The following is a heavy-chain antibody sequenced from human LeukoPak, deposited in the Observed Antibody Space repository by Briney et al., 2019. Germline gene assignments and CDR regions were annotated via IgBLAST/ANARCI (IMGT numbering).Heavy chain of an antibody. Sequence: PGGSLRLSCAASGFTFSSYAMHWVRQAPGKGLEWVAVISYDGSNKYYADSVKGRFTISRDNAKNSLYLQMNSLRAEDTAVYYCARSGYSYEAVVTWNDYWGQGTLVTVSS. D-gene: IGHD5-18*01. J-gene: IGHJ4*02. V-gene: IGHV3-30*04. CDR2: ISYDGSNK. CDR3: ARSGYSYEAVVTWNDY. CDR1: GFTFSSYA.